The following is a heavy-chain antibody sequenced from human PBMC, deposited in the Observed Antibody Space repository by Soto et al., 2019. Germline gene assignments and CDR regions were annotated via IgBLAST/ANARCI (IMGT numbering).Heavy chain of an antibody. J-gene: IGHJ5*02. V-gene: IGHV3-11*01. D-gene: IGHD3-16*01. CDR1: GYTLSDDH. CDR2: ISSSGSNT. Sequence: QVQLVESGGGLVKPGGSLRLSCAACGYTLSDDHMSWIRQAPGKGLEWVSFISSSGSNTHYADSVKGRFTISRDNAETSLYLHMTSLRAEDTAVYYCARGLTWGSYSPWGQGTLVTLSS. CDR3: ARGLTWGSYSP.